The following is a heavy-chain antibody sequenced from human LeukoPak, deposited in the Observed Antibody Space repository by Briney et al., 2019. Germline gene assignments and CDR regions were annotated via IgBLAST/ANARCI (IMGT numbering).Heavy chain of an antibody. J-gene: IGHJ4*02. V-gene: IGHV3-30*02. CDR3: AREATMVRGVGDY. Sequence: PGGSLRLSCAASGFTFSSYGMHWVRQAPGKGLEWVAFIRYDGSNKYYADSVKGRFTISRDNSKNTLYLQMNSLRAEDTAVYYCAREATMVRGVGDYWGQGTLVTVSS. D-gene: IGHD3-10*01. CDR1: GFTFSSYG. CDR2: IRYDGSNK.